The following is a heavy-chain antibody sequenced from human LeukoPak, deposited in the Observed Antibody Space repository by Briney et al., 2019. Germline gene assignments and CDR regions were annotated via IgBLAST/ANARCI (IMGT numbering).Heavy chain of an antibody. V-gene: IGHV3-23*01. CDR3: AKAPVTTCSGAYCYPFDY. CDR1: GFTLSSYA. Sequence: GGSLRLSCAASGFTLSSYAMSWVRQGPGKGLEWVSAISVSGNTYHADSVKGRFTISRDSSKNTLYLQMNSLRAEDAAVYYCAKAPVTTCSGAYCYPFDYWGQGTLVSVSS. J-gene: IGHJ4*02. D-gene: IGHD2-15*01. CDR2: ISVSGNT.